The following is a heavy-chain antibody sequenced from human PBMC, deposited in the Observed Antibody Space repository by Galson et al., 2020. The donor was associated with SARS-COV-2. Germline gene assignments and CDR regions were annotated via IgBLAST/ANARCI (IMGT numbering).Heavy chain of an antibody. CDR1: GFTFSDHY. Sequence: GESLKISCAASGFTFSDHYMDWVRQAPGKGLEWVGRTRNKGNTYTREHAASVKGRFTISRDDSKNSLYLQMSSLKTEDTAVYYCARVAAYYHDSSGYYIDYWGQGTLVTVST. J-gene: IGHJ4*02. CDR3: ARVAAYYHDSSGYYIDY. D-gene: IGHD3-22*01. CDR2: TRNKGNTYTR. V-gene: IGHV3-72*01.